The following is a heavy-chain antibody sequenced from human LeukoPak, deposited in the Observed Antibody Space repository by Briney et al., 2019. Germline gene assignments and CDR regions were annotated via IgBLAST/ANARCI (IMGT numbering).Heavy chain of an antibody. Sequence: GASVKVSCTASGGTFSSYAISWVRQAPGQGLEWMGGIIPIFGTANYAQKFQGWVTMTRDTSISTAYMELSRLRSDDTAVYYCARDGDSSCMDVWGKGTTVTVSS. J-gene: IGHJ6*04. CDR3: ARDGDSSCMDV. CDR2: IIPIFGTA. V-gene: IGHV1-69*05. CDR1: GGTFSSYA. D-gene: IGHD6-19*01.